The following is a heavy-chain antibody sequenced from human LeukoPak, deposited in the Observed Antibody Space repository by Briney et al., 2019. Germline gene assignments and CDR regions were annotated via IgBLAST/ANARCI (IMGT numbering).Heavy chain of an antibody. Sequence: SETLSLTCAVYGGSFSGYYWSWIRQPQGKGLEWIGEINHSGSTNYNPSLKSRVTISVDTSKNQFSLKLSSVTAADTAVYYCARPMVRGARRDWFDPWGQGTLVTVSS. D-gene: IGHD3-10*01. CDR3: ARPMVRGARRDWFDP. V-gene: IGHV4-34*01. CDR1: GGSFSGYY. CDR2: INHSGST. J-gene: IGHJ5*02.